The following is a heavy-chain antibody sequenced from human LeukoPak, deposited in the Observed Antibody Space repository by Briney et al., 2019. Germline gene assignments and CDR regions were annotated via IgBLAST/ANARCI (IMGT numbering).Heavy chain of an antibody. CDR2: IYPGDSDA. J-gene: IGHJ4*02. Sequence: GESLKISCKGSGYSFTNYWIGWVRQMPGKGLEWMGIIYPGDSDARYSPSFQGQVTISADKSISTAYLQWSSLKASGTAMYYCARPTVEDYFDYWGQGTLVTVSS. V-gene: IGHV5-51*01. CDR1: GYSFTNYW. CDR3: ARPTVEDYFDY. D-gene: IGHD4-23*01.